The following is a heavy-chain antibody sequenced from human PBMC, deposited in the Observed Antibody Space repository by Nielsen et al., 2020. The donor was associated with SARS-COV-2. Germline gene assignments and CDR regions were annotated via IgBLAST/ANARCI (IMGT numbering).Heavy chain of an antibody. CDR1: GFTFSSYG. D-gene: IGHD1-26*01. Sequence: GESLKISCAASGFTFSSYGMHWVRQAPGKGLEWAAVIWYDGSNKYYADSVKGRFTISRDNSKNTLYLQMNSLRAEDTAVYYCARDLIVGAFVYWGQGTLVTVSS. J-gene: IGHJ4*02. CDR2: IWYDGSNK. CDR3: ARDLIVGAFVY. V-gene: IGHV3-33*01.